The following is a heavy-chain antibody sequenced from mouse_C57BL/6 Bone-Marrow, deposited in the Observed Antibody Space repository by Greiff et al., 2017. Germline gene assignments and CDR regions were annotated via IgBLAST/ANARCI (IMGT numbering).Heavy chain of an antibody. Sequence: VQLQQSGAELARPGASVKMSCKASGYTFTSYTMHWVNQRPGQGLEWIGYINPSSGYTKYNQKFKDKATLTADKSSSTAYMQLSSLTSEDSAVYYCARMGWLLLFAYWGQGTLVTVSA. V-gene: IGHV1-4*01. D-gene: IGHD2-3*01. CDR3: ARMGWLLLFAY. J-gene: IGHJ3*01. CDR2: INPSSGYT. CDR1: GYTFTSYT.